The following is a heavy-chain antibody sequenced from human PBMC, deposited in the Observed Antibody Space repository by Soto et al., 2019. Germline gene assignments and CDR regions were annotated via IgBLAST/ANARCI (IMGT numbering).Heavy chain of an antibody. CDR1: SGSITTDY. Sequence: SETLSLTCTVSSGSITTDYWTWIRQPPGAGLEWIGYIYYSGSTNYNPSLKSRVTISVDTSKNQFSLKLSSVTAADTAVYYCARMGCSGGSCYLFDYWGQGTLVTVSS. D-gene: IGHD2-15*01. J-gene: IGHJ4*02. V-gene: IGHV4-59*01. CDR3: ARMGCSGGSCYLFDY. CDR2: IYYSGST.